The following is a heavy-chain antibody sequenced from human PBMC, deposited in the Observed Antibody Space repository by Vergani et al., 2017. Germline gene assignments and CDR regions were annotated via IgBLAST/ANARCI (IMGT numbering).Heavy chain of an antibody. V-gene: IGHV3-30*03. CDR3: ARDLRLLYNRFDP. CDR2: ISYDGTQK. Sequence: QVHLAESGGGVVQPGRSLRLSCVVSGFTSSYYGMHWVRQAPGKGLEWVAVISYDGTQKYYADSVKGRFTISRDNSKSTMYLQMNSLRDEDTGVYYCARDLRLLYNRFDPWGQGTLVTVSS. D-gene: IGHD1-14*01. J-gene: IGHJ5*02. CDR1: GFTSSYYG.